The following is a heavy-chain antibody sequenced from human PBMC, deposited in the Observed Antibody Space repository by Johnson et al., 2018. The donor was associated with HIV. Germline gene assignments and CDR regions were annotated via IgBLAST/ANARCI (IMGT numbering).Heavy chain of an antibody. CDR2: IYSGGST. CDR3: ARGVGSGWYFEIGDDAFDI. J-gene: IGHJ3*02. Sequence: VQLVESGGGLVQPGGSLRLSCAASGFTVSSNYMSWVRQAPGKGLEWASVIYSGGSTYYADPVKGRFTISRYNSKNKLYLQMNSLRAEDTAVYYCARGVGSGWYFEIGDDAFDIWGQGTMVTVSS. D-gene: IGHD6-19*01. V-gene: IGHV3-66*01. CDR1: GFTVSSNY.